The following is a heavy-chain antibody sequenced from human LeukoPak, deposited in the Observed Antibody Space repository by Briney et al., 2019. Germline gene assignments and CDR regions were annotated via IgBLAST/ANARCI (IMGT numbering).Heavy chain of an antibody. V-gene: IGHV4-39*01. CDR1: GGSISSSSYY. CDR2: IYYSGST. J-gene: IGHJ4*02. Sequence: SETLSLTCTVSGGSISSSSYYWGWIRQPPGKGLEWIGSIYYSGSTYYNPSLKSRVTISVDTSKNQFSLKLSSVTAADTAVYYCARQAHYYGSGSYYRNFDYWGQGTLVTVSS. CDR3: ARQAHYYGSGSYYRNFDY. D-gene: IGHD3-10*01.